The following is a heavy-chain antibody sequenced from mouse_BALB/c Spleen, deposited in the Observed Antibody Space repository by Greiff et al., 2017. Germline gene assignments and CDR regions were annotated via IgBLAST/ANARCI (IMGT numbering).Heavy chain of an antibody. D-gene: IGHD1-1*01. CDR1: GYTFTDYW. CDR2: IDTSDSYT. J-gene: IGHJ4*01. CDR3: ARSMHYYGSRIAMDY. V-gene: IGHV1-59*01. Sequence: VQLQQSGAELVRPGTSVKISCKASGYTFTDYWMHWVKQRPGQGLEWIGAIDTSDSYTSYNQKFKGKATLTVDESSSTAYMQLSSLTSEDSAVYYCARSMHYYGSRIAMDYWGQGTSVTVSS.